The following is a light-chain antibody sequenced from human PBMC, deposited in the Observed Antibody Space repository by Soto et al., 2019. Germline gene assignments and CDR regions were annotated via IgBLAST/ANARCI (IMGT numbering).Light chain of an antibody. CDR2: AAS. CDR1: LGISSY. V-gene: IGKV1-9*01. J-gene: IGKJ2*01. Sequence: DIQLTQSPSFLSASVGARVTITCGASLGISSYLAWYQQKPGKAPKLLIYAASTLQSGVPSRFSGSGSGTEFTLIISSLQPEDFATYYCQQLNSYPFTFGQGTKLEIK. CDR3: QQLNSYPFT.